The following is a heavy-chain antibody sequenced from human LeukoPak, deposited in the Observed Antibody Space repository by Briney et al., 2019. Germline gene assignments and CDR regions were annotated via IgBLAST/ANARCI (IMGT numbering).Heavy chain of an antibody. J-gene: IGHJ4*02. D-gene: IGHD2-15*01. CDR1: GFTFRDYY. CDR3: ARDPVYCSGGTCYSVYFDY. CDR2: ITSSGSTI. V-gene: IGHV3-11*01. Sequence: GGSLRLSCAASGFTFRDYYMSWIRQAPGKGLEWVSYITSSGSTIYYADSVKGRFTISRDNAKNSLYLQMNSLRAEDTAVYYCARDPVYCSGGTCYSVYFDYWGQGTLVTVSS.